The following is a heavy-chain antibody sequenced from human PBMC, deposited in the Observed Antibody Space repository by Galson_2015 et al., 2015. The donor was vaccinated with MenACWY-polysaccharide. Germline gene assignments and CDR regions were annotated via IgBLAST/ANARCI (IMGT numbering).Heavy chain of an antibody. Sequence: SLRLSCAASAFTVSSDHMSWVRQAPGKGLEWVSVIYSGGSTYYADSRKGRFTISRDNSNNTLYLQMNSLRAEDTALYYCARLAVDNHFDYWGQGTLVAVSS. V-gene: IGHV3-66*01. J-gene: IGHJ4*02. CDR1: AFTVSSDH. D-gene: IGHD6-19*01. CDR3: ARLAVDNHFDY. CDR2: IYSGGST.